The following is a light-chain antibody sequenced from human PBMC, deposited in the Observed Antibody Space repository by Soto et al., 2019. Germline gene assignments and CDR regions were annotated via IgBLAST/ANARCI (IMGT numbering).Light chain of an antibody. Sequence: EIVLTQSPAPLSSFPGARVTLSCRASQAVHTRLAWYQHKPGQAPRLRIYLTSNRAAGIPARFSGSGSGTDFTLTISDVEPEDFAVYYCHQRQSWPRTFGQGTKVDI. CDR1: QAVHTR. CDR3: HQRQSWPRT. CDR2: LTS. J-gene: IGKJ1*01. V-gene: IGKV3-11*01.